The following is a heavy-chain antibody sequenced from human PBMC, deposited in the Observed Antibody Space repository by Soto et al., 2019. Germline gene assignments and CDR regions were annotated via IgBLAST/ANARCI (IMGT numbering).Heavy chain of an antibody. CDR2: IYHCGST. D-gene: IGHD3-10*01. Sequence: SETLSLTCAVSGYSISSGYYWGWIRQPPGKGLEWSGSIYHCGSTYNNPSLMSRVPITVDTSKNQFSLKLSSVTAADTAVYYCARVGGYGMDVWGQGTTVTVSS. CDR3: ARVGGYGMDV. J-gene: IGHJ6*02. CDR1: GYSISSGYY. V-gene: IGHV4-38-2*01.